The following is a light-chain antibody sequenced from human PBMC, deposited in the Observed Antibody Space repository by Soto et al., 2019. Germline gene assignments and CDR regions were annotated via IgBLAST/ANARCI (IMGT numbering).Light chain of an antibody. V-gene: IGLV7-46*01. CDR1: TGAVTSGHY. CDR3: LLSYSGARQV. Sequence: QAVVTQEPSLTVSPGGTVTLTCGSSTGAVTSGHYPYWFQQKPGQAPRTLIYDTSNKHSWTPARFSGSLLGGKAALTLSGAHPEDEAEYYCLLSYSGARQVFGGRTKLTVL. CDR2: DTS. J-gene: IGLJ2*01.